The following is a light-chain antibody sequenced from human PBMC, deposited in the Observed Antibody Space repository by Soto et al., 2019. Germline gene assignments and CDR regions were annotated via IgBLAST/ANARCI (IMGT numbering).Light chain of an antibody. CDR2: EVS. CDR1: SSDIGGYKY. CDR3: SSYTTNSTLV. V-gene: IGLV2-14*01. J-gene: IGLJ3*02. Sequence: QSALTQPASVSGSPGQSITISCTGTSSDIGGYKYVFWYQQHPGEAPKLIIYEVSNRPSGVSNRFSGSKSRNTASLTISGLQAEDECDYYCSSYTTNSTLVFGGGTKLTVL.